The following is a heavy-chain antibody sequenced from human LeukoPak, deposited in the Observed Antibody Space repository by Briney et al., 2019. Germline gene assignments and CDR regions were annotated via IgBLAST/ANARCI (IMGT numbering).Heavy chain of an antibody. V-gene: IGHV3-49*04. Sequence: PGGALRLSCTASGFTFVDYVLTWVRQALGGGLEWGGFIGSKAYGGTTEYAASVRGRFTISRDDSKSIAYLQMNSLKTEDAAVYYCSRNNEYTSSYYWGQGTLVTVSS. D-gene: IGHD6-6*01. CDR1: GFTFVDYV. J-gene: IGHJ4*02. CDR3: SRNNEYTSSYY. CDR2: IGSKAYGGTT.